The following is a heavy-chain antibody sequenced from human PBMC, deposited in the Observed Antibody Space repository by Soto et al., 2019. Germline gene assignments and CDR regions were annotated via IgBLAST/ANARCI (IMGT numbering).Heavy chain of an antibody. CDR2: IWYDGSNK. V-gene: IGHV3-33*01. CDR1: GFTFSSYG. CDR3: ASPLRYNWNDWGAFDI. D-gene: IGHD1-20*01. J-gene: IGHJ3*02. Sequence: GGSLSLSCAASGFTFSSYGMHWVRQAPGKGLEWVAVIWYDGSNKYYADSVKGRFTISRDNSKNTLYLQMNSLRAEDTAVYYCASPLRYNWNDWGAFDIWGQGTMVTVSS.